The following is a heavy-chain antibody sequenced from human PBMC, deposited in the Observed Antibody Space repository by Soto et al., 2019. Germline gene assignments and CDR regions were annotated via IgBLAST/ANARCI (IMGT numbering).Heavy chain of an antibody. D-gene: IGHD6-13*01. J-gene: IGHJ4*02. CDR1: GCYIISYY. Sequence: SETLSLTCTFSGCYIISYYWSWIRQPPGKGLEWIGYIYYSGSTNYNPSLKSRVTITKDTSRNQVVLTITNMDPVDTAIYYCVHSEIEAAGPFDYWGQGTLVTVSS. V-gene: IGHV4-59*01. CDR2: IYYSGST. CDR3: VHSEIEAAGPFDY.